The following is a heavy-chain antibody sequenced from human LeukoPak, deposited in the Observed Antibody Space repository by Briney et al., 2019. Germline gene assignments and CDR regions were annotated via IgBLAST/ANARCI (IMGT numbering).Heavy chain of an antibody. CDR2: INHSGST. J-gene: IGHJ5*02. Sequence: SETLSLTCAVYGGSFSGYYWSWIRQPPGKGLEWIGEINHSGSTNYNPSLKSRVTISVDTSKNQFSLKLSSVTAADTAVYYCARRYYGSGGRFDPWGQGTLVTVSS. D-gene: IGHD3-10*01. CDR3: ARRYYGSGGRFDP. CDR1: GGSFSGYY. V-gene: IGHV4-34*01.